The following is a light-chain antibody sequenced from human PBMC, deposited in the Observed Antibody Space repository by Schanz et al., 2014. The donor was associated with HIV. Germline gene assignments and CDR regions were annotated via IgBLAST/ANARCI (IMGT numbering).Light chain of an antibody. CDR2: AAS. V-gene: IGKV3-20*01. J-gene: IGKJ1*01. CDR3: QQYGSSPWT. Sequence: EVVLTQSPGTLSLSPGERATLSCRASQSVSSSYLAWYQHKPGQSPRLLIYAASNRATGIPDRFSGGVSGADFTLTISRVEPEDYAVYYCQQYGSSPWTFGQGTRVDIK. CDR1: QSVSSSY.